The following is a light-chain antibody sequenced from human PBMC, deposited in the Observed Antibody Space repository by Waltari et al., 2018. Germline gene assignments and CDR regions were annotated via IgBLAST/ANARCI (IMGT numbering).Light chain of an antibody. CDR3: QSYDSSLSGPTYV. Sequence: QSVLTQPPSVSGAPGQRVTISCTGSSSNIGAGYDVHWYQQLPGTAPKLLIYVNSNRPSGVPGRVSGSKSGTSASLAISGLQAEDEGDYYCQSYDSSLSGPTYVFGTGTRVTVL. CDR1: SSNIGAGYD. CDR2: VNS. J-gene: IGLJ1*01. V-gene: IGLV1-40*01.